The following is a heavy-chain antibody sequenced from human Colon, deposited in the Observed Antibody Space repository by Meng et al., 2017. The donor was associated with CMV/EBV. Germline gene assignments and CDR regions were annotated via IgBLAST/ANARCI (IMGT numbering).Heavy chain of an antibody. Sequence: GESLKISCAASGFTFSSLGMHWVRQAPGKGLEWVAFIRFDGINEYYAGSVRGRFTISRDNSNNTLYLQMNSLRVEDTAVYYCARDPQRPDYYDSLVYGMDVWGQGTTVTVSS. V-gene: IGHV3-30*02. CDR2: IRFDGINE. J-gene: IGHJ6*02. CDR1: GFTFSSLG. D-gene: IGHD3-22*01. CDR3: ARDPQRPDYYDSLVYGMDV.